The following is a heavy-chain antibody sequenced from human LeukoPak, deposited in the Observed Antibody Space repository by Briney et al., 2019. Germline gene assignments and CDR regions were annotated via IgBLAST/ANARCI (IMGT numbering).Heavy chain of an antibody. Sequence: PGGSLRLSCAASGFTLNTYAMHSVRQAPGKGLQYVASLGISGISTYYAESVQGRFTIPRDNSMNTLYLQMSSVGAEDTAVYYCVKGQEVLYAPTFDFWGGGTLVTVSS. CDR2: LGISGIST. CDR1: GFTLNTYA. J-gene: IGHJ4*02. CDR3: VKGQEVLYAPTFDF. D-gene: IGHD2-8*02. V-gene: IGHV3-64D*06.